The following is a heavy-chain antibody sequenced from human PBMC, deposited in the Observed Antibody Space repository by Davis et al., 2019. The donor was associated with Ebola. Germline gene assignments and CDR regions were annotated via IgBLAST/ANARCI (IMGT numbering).Heavy chain of an antibody. Sequence: ASVKVSCKASGYTFTGYYMHWVRQAPGQGLEWMGWINPNSGGTNYAQKFQGRVTMTRDTSISTAYMELSRLRSDDTAVYYCAGGKQLVSGWFDPWGQGTLVTASS. CDR1: GYTFTGYY. V-gene: IGHV1-2*02. D-gene: IGHD6-6*01. J-gene: IGHJ5*02. CDR2: INPNSGGT. CDR3: AGGKQLVSGWFDP.